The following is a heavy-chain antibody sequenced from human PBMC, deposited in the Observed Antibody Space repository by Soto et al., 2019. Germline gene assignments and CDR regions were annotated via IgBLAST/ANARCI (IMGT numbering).Heavy chain of an antibody. V-gene: IGHV1-3*01. Sequence: ASVKVSCKASGVTFSSYAISWVRQAPGQRLEWMGWINAGNGNTKYSQKFQGRVTITRDTSASTAYMELSSLRSEDTAVYYCARDNRFGELLYYYYGMDVWGQGTTVTVSS. CDR3: ARDNRFGELLYYYYGMDV. D-gene: IGHD3-10*01. J-gene: IGHJ6*02. CDR2: INAGNGNT. CDR1: GVTFSSYA.